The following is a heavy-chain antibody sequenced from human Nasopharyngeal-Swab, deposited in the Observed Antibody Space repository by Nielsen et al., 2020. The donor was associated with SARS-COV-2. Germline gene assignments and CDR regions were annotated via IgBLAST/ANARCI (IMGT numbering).Heavy chain of an antibody. J-gene: IGHJ4*02. CDR2: ISGVSQMS. CDR1: EFTFGTYV. V-gene: IGHV3-23*01. Sequence: GESLKISCAAPEFTFGTYVMTWVRQCPGTALEWAAVISGVSQMSSYADPVKGRFTISRDNSRETLYLQMDRLRAEDTAVYYCAVEVGKDYYDCWGQGTQVTVSS. CDR3: AVEVGKDYYDC. D-gene: IGHD1-26*01.